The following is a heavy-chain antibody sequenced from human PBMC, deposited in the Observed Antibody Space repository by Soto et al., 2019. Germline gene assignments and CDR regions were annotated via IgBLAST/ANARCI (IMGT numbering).Heavy chain of an antibody. CDR1: GGSISSYY. Sequence: ASETLPLTCTVSGGSISSYYWRWMRQPPGKGLEWIGYIYSSGSTIYNPSLKSRVTISVDTSKNQFSLKLTSVTAADTAVYYCARYDIIMTSLHAFDIWGQGTMVTVSS. CDR3: ARYDIIMTSLHAFDI. CDR2: IYSSGST. V-gene: IGHV4-59*01. J-gene: IGHJ3*02. D-gene: IGHD3-22*01.